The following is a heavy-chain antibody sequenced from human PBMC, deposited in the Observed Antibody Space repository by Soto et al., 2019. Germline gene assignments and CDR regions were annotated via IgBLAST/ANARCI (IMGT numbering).Heavy chain of an antibody. CDR1: GFTFSSYW. V-gene: IGHV3-74*01. J-gene: IGHJ4*02. Sequence: EVQLVESGGGLVQPGGSLRLCCAASGFTFSSYWMPWVRQAPGKGLVWVSRINSDGRSTSYADSVKGRFTISRDNAKNTLYLQMNSLRAEDTAVYYCVRDLFNSGYDFDYWGQGTLVTVSS. CDR2: INSDGRST. CDR3: VRDLFNSGYDFDY. D-gene: IGHD5-12*01.